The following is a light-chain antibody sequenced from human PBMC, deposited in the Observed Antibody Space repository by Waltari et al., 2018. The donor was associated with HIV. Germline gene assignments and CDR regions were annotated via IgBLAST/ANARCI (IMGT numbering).Light chain of an antibody. CDR1: QCIAND. CDR3: LKDYSWPCT. V-gene: IGKV1-6*01. CDR2: GAS. Sequence: AIQMTQSPTSLPASVGDRVTITCRASQCIANDLSWYQQKPGMAPRVLIYGASISQTGVPARFSVSGSGAHFTHTISSLQAEDLATYYCLKDYSWPCTFGQGTKVEIK. J-gene: IGKJ2*02.